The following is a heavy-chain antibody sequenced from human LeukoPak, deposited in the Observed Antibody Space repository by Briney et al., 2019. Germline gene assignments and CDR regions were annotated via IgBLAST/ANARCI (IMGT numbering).Heavy chain of an antibody. CDR1: GGAFSSYA. Sequence: GSSVKVSCKASGGAFSSYAISWVRQAPGQGLEWMGGLIPIFGTTNYAQKLQGRVTITADESTSTAYMELSSLRSEDTAVYYCARADYDILTGYCLNYFDYWGQGTLVTVSS. J-gene: IGHJ4*02. D-gene: IGHD3-9*01. CDR2: LIPIFGTT. V-gene: IGHV1-69*01. CDR3: ARADYDILTGYCLNYFDY.